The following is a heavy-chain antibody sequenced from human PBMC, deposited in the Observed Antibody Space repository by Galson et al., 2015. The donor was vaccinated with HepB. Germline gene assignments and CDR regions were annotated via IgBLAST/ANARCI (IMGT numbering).Heavy chain of an antibody. CDR2: ITKNDYI. V-gene: IGHV3-21*01. CDR3: AREVSWYSSSWDAYYYGMDV. D-gene: IGHD6-13*01. J-gene: IGHJ6*02. CDR1: GFTFSTYT. Sequence: SLRLSCAGTGFTFSTYTMNWVRQAPGKGLEWVSSITKNDYIKYADSVKGRFTTSRDNVKESLYLQMNSLRADDTAVYYCAREVSWYSSSWDAYYYGMDVRGQGTTVTVSS.